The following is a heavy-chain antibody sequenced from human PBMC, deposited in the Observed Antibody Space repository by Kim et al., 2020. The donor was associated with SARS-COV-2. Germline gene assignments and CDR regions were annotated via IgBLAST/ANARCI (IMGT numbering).Heavy chain of an antibody. D-gene: IGHD2-2*01. CDR1: GGTFSSYA. J-gene: IGHJ6*02. V-gene: IGHV1-69*13. CDR3: ARDSPFAGSGIVVVPAAMRRNYYYYGMDV. CDR2: IIPIFGTA. Sequence: SVKVSCKASGGTFSSYAISWVRQAPGQGLEWMGGIIPIFGTANYAQKFQGRVTITADESTSTAYMELSSLRSEDTAVYYCARDSPFAGSGIVVVPAAMRRNYYYYGMDVWGQGTTVTVSS.